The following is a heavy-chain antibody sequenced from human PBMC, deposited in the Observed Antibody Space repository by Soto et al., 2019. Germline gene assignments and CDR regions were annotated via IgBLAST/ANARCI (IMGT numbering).Heavy chain of an antibody. Sequence: HPGGSLRLSCAASGFTFSSYAMSWVRQAPGKGLEWVSAISGSGGSTYYADSVKGRFTISRDNSKNTLYLQMNSLRAEDTAVYYCAKGSGESLSYYYYYCMDVWGKGTTVNVSS. J-gene: IGHJ6*03. CDR2: ISGSGGST. D-gene: IGHD3-10*01. CDR1: GFTFSSYA. CDR3: AKGSGESLSYYYYYCMDV. V-gene: IGHV3-23*01.